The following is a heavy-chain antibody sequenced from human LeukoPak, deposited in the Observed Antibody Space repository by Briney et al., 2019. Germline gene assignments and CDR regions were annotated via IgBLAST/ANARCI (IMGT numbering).Heavy chain of an antibody. V-gene: IGHV3-74*01. CDR3: ATKQWLAPPPDS. Sequence: AGSLRLSCAASGFTCSKYWMLWVRQAPGKGLESVSRINTDGTVTTYADSVKGRFTVSRDNADNTMFLQMNSVRDEDTAVYYCATKQWLAPPPDSWGQGTPVTVSS. D-gene: IGHD6-19*01. CDR1: GFTCSKYW. CDR2: INTDGTVT. J-gene: IGHJ4*02.